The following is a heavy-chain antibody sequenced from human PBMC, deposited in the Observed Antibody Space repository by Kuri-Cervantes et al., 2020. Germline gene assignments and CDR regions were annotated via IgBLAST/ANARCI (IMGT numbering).Heavy chain of an antibody. CDR3: AREHSRGGGYTQYSYCGMDV. D-gene: IGHD5-18*01. J-gene: IGHJ6*02. CDR2: INPSGGST. Sequence: ASVKVSCKASGYTFTSYYMHWVRQAPGQGLEWMGIINPSGGSTNYAQKLQGRVTMTTDTSTSTAYMELRSLRSDDTAVYYCAREHSRGGGYTQYSYCGMDVWGQGTTVTVSS. CDR1: GYTFTSYY. V-gene: IGHV1-46*01.